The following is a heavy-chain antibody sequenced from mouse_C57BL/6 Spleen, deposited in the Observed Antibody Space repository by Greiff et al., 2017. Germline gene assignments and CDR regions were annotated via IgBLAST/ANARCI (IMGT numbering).Heavy chain of an antibody. CDR3: ARKGIYYDYDGFDY. D-gene: IGHD2-4*01. V-gene: IGHV1-42*01. CDR2: INPSTGGT. J-gene: IGHJ2*01. Sequence: VHVKQSGPELVKPGASVKISCKASGYSFTGYYMNWVKQSPEKSLEWIGEINPSTGGTTYNQKFKAKATLTVDKSSSTAYMQLKSLTSEDSAVYYCARKGIYYDYDGFDYWGQGTTLTVSS. CDR1: GYSFTGYY.